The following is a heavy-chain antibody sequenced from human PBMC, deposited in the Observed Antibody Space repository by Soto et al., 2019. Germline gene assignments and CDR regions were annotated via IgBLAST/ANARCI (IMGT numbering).Heavy chain of an antibody. CDR2: INPNSGGT. CDR3: ARGDYDFWSGPLWGMDV. D-gene: IGHD3-3*01. J-gene: IGHJ6*02. Sequence: QVQLVQSGAEVKKPGASVKVSCKASGYTFTGYYMHWVRQAPGQGLEWMGWINPNSGGTIYAQKFQGWVTMTRDTSISTAYMELSRLRSDDTAVYYCARGDYDFWSGPLWGMDVWGHGTTVTVSS. V-gene: IGHV1-2*04. CDR1: GYTFTGYY.